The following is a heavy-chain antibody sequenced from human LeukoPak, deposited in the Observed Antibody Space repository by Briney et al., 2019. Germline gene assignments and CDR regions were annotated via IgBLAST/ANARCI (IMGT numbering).Heavy chain of an antibody. Sequence: SETLSLTCAVYGGSFSGYYWSWIRQPPGKGLEWIGEINHSGSTNYNPSLKSRVTISVDTSKNQFSLKLSSVTAADTAVYYCARDYAAYCGGDCYCDYWGQGTLVTVSS. CDR3: ARDYAAYCGGDCYCDY. J-gene: IGHJ4*02. CDR2: INHSGST. CDR1: GGSFSGYY. D-gene: IGHD2-21*02. V-gene: IGHV4-34*01.